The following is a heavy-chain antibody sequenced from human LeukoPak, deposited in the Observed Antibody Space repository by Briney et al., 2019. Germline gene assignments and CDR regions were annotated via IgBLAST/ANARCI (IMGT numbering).Heavy chain of an antibody. CDR1: GGSISSYF. Sequence: SETLSLTCTVSGGSISSYFWSWIRQPPGKGLEWIGYIYYSGRNNYNPSLKSRVTISVDTSKNQFSLKLSSVTAADTAVYYCARAGRGSTYGFVPSELDYYYYYMDVWGKGTTVTVSS. D-gene: IGHD5-18*01. CDR3: ARAGRGSTYGFVPSELDYYYYYMDV. CDR2: IYYSGRN. J-gene: IGHJ6*03. V-gene: IGHV4-59*01.